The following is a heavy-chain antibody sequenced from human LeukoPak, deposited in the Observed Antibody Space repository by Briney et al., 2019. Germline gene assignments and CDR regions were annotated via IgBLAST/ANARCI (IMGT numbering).Heavy chain of an antibody. V-gene: IGHV1-8*01. CDR3: ARGPDSSIWFEP. J-gene: IGHJ5*02. Sequence: ASVKVSCKASGYTFTSYDINWVRQATGQGLEWMGWMNPNSGNTGYAQKFQGRVTMTRNTSISTAYMELSSLRSEDTAVYYCARGPDSSIWFEPWGQGTLVTVSS. D-gene: IGHD6-13*01. CDR1: GYTFTSYD. CDR2: MNPNSGNT.